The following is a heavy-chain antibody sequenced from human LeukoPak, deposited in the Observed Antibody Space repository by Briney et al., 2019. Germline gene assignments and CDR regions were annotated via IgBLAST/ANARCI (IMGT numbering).Heavy chain of an antibody. V-gene: IGHV4-59*01. J-gene: IGHJ4*02. CDR2: IYYSGST. CDR3: ARDRGMDHFDY. CDR1: GGSISSYY. D-gene: IGHD2-15*01. Sequence: SETLSLTCTVSGGSISSYYWSWIRQPPGKGLEWIGYIYYSGSTNYSPSLKSRVTISVDTSKNQFSLKPSSVTAADTAVYYCARDRGMDHFDYWGQGTLVAVSS.